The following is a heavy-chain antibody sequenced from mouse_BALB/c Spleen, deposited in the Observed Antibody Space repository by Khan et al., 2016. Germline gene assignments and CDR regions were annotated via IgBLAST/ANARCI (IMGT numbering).Heavy chain of an antibody. CDR1: NYSLTDYN. V-gene: IGHV1S135*01. Sequence: VQLKQSGPELVKPGASVRVSCKASNYSLTDYNMYWVRQRHGKCLEWIGYIDPNNGGVSYNQKFKGKATLTVDKSSSTAFMHLNSLTTEDSAVYYCARRKYDYYFFDYWGQGTTLTVSS. D-gene: IGHD2-4*01. CDR3: ARRKYDYYFFDY. CDR2: IDPNNGGV. J-gene: IGHJ2*01.